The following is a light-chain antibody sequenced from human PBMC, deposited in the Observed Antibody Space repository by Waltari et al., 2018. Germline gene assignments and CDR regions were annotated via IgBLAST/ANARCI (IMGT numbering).Light chain of an antibody. V-gene: IGLV3-21*02. J-gene: IGLJ3*02. CDR1: DIGSKS. Sequence: SYVLTQAPSVSVAPGQTARIPCRGSDIGSKSVHWYQQKPGQAPVVVVYDDGDRPSRIPERFSGSNSANTATLTISRVEAGDEADYYCQVWDTSSDHMVFGGGTKLTVL. CDR2: DDG. CDR3: QVWDTSSDHMV.